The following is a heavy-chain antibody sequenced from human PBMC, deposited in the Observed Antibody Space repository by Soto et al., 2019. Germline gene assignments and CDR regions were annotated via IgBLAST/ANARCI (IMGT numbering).Heavy chain of an antibody. CDR2: ISAYNGNT. CDR3: ARAMGGYCSGGSCYSGLYYFDY. V-gene: IGHV1-18*01. D-gene: IGHD2-15*01. CDR1: GYTFTSYG. J-gene: IGHJ4*02. Sequence: GASVKVSCKASGYTFTSYGISWVRQAPGQGLEWMGWISAYNGNTNYAQKLQGRVTMTTDASTSTAYMELRNLRSDDTAVYYCARAMGGYCSGGSCYSGLYYFDYWGQGTLVTVSS.